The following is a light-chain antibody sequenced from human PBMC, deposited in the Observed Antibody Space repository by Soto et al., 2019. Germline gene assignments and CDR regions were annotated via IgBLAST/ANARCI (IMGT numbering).Light chain of an antibody. V-gene: IGKV1-5*01. J-gene: IGKJ1*01. CDR2: DAS. CDR1: QSISSW. Sequence: DIQMTQSPSTLSASVGDRVTITCRASQSISSWLAWYQQKPGKAPKLLIYDASSLESGVPSRFSGSGSGTEFTLTISSLQPDDFATYYCQQYNNYSPTFGQGAKVEGK. CDR3: QQYNNYSPT.